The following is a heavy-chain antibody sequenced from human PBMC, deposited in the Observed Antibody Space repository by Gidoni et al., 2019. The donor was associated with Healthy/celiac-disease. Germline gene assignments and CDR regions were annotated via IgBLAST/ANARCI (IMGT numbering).Heavy chain of an antibody. CDR2: SNHSGST. J-gene: IGHJ5*02. D-gene: IGHD1-1*01. V-gene: IGHV4-34*01. CDR3: ARVEVARHLNWFDP. Sequence: QVPLQQWGAGLLKPSEPLSLTCAVYGGSFSGSSGSWSRQPPGKGMEWIGESNHSGSTNYNPSLKSRVTISVETSKNQFSLKLSSVTAADTAVYYWARVEVARHLNWFDPWGQGTLVTVSS. CDR1: GGSFSGSS.